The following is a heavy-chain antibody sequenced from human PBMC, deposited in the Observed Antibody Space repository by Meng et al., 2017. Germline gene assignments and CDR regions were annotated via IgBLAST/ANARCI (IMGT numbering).Heavy chain of an antibody. J-gene: IGHJ6*02. CDR3: ARTARLDYGDYGLPDQPYCYYYGMDV. V-gene: IGHV1-69*06. CDR1: GGTFSSYA. CDR2: IIPIFGTA. Sequence: SVKVSCKASGGTFSSYAISWVRQAPGQGLEWMGGIIPIFGTANYAQKFQGRVTITADKSTSTAYMELSSLRSEDTAVYYCARTARLDYGDYGLPDQPYCYYYGMDVWGQGTTVTVSS. D-gene: IGHD4-17*01.